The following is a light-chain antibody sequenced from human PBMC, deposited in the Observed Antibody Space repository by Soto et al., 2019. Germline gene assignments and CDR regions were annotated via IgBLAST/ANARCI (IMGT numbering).Light chain of an antibody. V-gene: IGLV1-44*01. CDR3: AAWDDSLSVNWV. Sequence: QSVLTQPPSASGTPGQRVTISCSGSFSNIGSNTVNWYQQLPGTAPKLLIYSNNQRPSGVPDRFSGSKSGTSASLAISGLRSEDEADYYCAAWDDSLSVNWVFGGGTKVTVL. CDR2: SNN. CDR1: FSNIGSNT. J-gene: IGLJ3*02.